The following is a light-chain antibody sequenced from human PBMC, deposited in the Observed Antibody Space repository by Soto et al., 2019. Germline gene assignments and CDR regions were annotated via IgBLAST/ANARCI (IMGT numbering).Light chain of an antibody. Sequence: QSVLTQPASVSGSPGQSITISCTGTSSDVGGYNYVSWYQQHPVKAPKLMIYEVSNRPSGVSNRFSGSKSGNTASLTISGLQAEDEADYYCSSYTSSSLYVFGTGTKLTVL. V-gene: IGLV2-14*01. CDR1: SSDVGGYNY. J-gene: IGLJ1*01. CDR3: SSYTSSSLYV. CDR2: EVS.